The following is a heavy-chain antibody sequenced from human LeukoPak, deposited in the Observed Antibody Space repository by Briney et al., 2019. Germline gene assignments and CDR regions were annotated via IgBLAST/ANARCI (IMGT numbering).Heavy chain of an antibody. Sequence: GGSLRLSCAASGFILSSYSMNWVRQAPGKGLEWISYISSSSSTIYYADSVKGRFTISRDNAMNSLYLQMNSLRDEDTALYYCARNLISVAGELDYWGQGALVTVSS. CDR1: GFILSSYS. CDR3: ARNLISVAGELDY. D-gene: IGHD6-19*01. V-gene: IGHV3-48*02. CDR2: ISSSSSTI. J-gene: IGHJ4*02.